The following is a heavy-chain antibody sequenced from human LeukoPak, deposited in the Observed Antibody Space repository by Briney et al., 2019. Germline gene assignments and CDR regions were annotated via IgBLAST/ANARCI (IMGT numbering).Heavy chain of an antibody. D-gene: IGHD5-12*01. CDR3: ARNSGYDWGVLDY. V-gene: IGHV4-59*01. Sequence: PSETLSLTCTVSGGSISSYYWSWIRQPPGKGLEWIGYIYYSGSTNYNPSFKSRVTISVDTSKNQFSLKLSSVTAADTAVYYCARNSGYDWGVLDYWGQGTLVTVSS. CDR2: IYYSGST. CDR1: GGSISSYY. J-gene: IGHJ4*02.